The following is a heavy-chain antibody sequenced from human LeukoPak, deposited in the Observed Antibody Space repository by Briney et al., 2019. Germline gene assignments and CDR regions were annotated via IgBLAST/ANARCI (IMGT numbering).Heavy chain of an antibody. CDR2: IYTSGST. V-gene: IGHV4-61*02. Sequence: SETLSLTCTVSGGSISSGSYYWSWIRQPAGKGLEWIGRIYTSGSTNYNPSLKSRVTISVDTSKNQFSLKLSSVTAADTAVYYCARDRDYGSAFDIWGQGTMVTVSS. D-gene: IGHD4-17*01. CDR1: GGSISSGSYY. J-gene: IGHJ3*02. CDR3: ARDRDYGSAFDI.